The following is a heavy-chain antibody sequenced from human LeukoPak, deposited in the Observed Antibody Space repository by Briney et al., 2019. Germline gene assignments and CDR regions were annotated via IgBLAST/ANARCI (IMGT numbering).Heavy chain of an antibody. D-gene: IGHD6-13*01. CDR3: ASAAGAFDN. V-gene: IGHV3-33*01. CDR1: GLTFSAYG. CDR2: IWSDGTNK. Sequence: GGSLRLSCAASGLTFSAYGMHWVRQAPGKGLEGVGVIWSDGTNKYSAVSVRGRFPISRDNSKNTLYLQMNTRIIEDPAVYYCASAAGAFDNWGQGTMITVSS. J-gene: IGHJ3*02.